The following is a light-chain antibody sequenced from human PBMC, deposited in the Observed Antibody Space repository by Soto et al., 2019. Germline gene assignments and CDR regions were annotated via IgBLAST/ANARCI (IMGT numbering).Light chain of an antibody. V-gene: IGKV3-15*01. CDR1: QSVNSN. J-gene: IGKJ4*01. CDR2: GAS. Sequence: EKVMTQSPATLSVSPGERATLSCRASQSVNSNLAWYQQKPGQAPRLLLYGASTRATGIPARFSGSASGTEFTRTISILQSEDSAVYYCQQYNDWPLTFGGGTKVEIK. CDR3: QQYNDWPLT.